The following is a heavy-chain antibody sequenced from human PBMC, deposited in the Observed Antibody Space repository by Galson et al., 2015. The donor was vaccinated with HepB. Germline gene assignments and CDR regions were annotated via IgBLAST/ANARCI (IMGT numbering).Heavy chain of an antibody. Sequence: SLRLSCAASGFTFSRYGMHWVRQAPGKGLEWVAVISYDGSNKYYADSVKGRFTISRDNSKNTLYLQMTSLRAEDTAVYYCARDDSIVVAVGVDYWGQGTLVTVSS. V-gene: IGHV3-30*03. J-gene: IGHJ4*02. CDR3: ARDDSIVVAVGVDY. CDR2: ISYDGSNK. D-gene: IGHD6-19*01. CDR1: GFTFSRYG.